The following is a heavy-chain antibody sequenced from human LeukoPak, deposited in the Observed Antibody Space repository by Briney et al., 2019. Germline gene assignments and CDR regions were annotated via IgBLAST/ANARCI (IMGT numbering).Heavy chain of an antibody. CDR3: ARYTDHYYFDY. D-gene: IGHD1-1*01. V-gene: IGHV5-51*01. CDR1: GYSFTSYW. CDR2: IYPGDSDT. J-gene: IGHJ4*02. Sequence: GESLKISCKGSGYSFTSYWIGWVRQMPGKGLEWMGIIYPGDSDTRYSPSFQGQVTISVDKSISTAYLQWSSLNTSDTAMYYCARYTDHYYFDYWGQGTLVTVSS.